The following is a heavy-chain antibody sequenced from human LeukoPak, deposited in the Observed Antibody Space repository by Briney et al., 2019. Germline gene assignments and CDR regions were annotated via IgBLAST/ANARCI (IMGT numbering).Heavy chain of an antibody. CDR2: INSDGSST. V-gene: IGHV3-74*01. Sequence: GGSLILSCAASGFTFSSYWMHWVRHAPGKGLVWVSRINSDGSSTSYADSVKGRFTISRDNAKNTLYLQMNSLRAEDTAVYYCARRSTSFYYYYMDVWGKGTTVTVSS. J-gene: IGHJ6*03. D-gene: IGHD2-2*01. CDR3: ARRSTSFYYYYMDV. CDR1: GFTFSSYW.